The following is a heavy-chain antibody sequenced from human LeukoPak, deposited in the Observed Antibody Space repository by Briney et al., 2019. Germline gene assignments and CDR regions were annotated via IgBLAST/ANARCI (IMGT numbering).Heavy chain of an antibody. CDR2: ISDSGANT. D-gene: IGHD1-26*01. V-gene: IGHV3-23*01. Sequence: GGSLRLSCAASGFTFSSYSMSWVRQAPGKGLEWVSIISDSGANTYYAGSVRGRFTISRDNSKNTLYLQMNSLRAEDTAVYYCVRGGLYHYSGTSGDYWGQGTLVTVSS. CDR3: VRGGLYHYSGTSGDY. J-gene: IGHJ4*02. CDR1: GFTFSSYS.